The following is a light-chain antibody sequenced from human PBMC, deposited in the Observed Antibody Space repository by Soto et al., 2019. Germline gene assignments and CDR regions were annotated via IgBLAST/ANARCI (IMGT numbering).Light chain of an antibody. CDR2: GAS. Sequence: EIVLTQSPGTLSLSPGEGATLSCRASQSVSSSYLAWYQQKPGQAPRLLIYGASIRATGIPDRFSGGGSGTYITLTISRLEPEDFAVYYCQQYDNSPLTFGQGTKVEIK. CDR1: QSVSSSY. CDR3: QQYDNSPLT. J-gene: IGKJ1*01. V-gene: IGKV3-20*01.